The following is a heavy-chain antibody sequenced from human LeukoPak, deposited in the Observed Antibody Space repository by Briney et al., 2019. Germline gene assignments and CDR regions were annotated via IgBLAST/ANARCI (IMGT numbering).Heavy chain of an antibody. J-gene: IGHJ4*02. D-gene: IGHD2/OR15-2a*01. CDR3: AKNRPGGFDY. CDR2: FSGSGGST. CDR1: GFTFSSYA. Sequence: GGSLRLSCAAPGFTFSSYAMSWVRQAPGKGLEWVSAFSGSGGSTYYADSVKGRFTISRDNSKNTLYLQMSSLRAEDTAVYYCAKNRPGGFDYWGQGTLVTVSS. V-gene: IGHV3-23*01.